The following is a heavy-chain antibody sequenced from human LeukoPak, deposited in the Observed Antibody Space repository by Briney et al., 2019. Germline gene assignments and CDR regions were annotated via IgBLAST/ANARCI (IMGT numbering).Heavy chain of an antibody. J-gene: IGHJ4*02. D-gene: IGHD3-22*01. CDR3: AKGETYYDSGGFFDY. V-gene: IGHV3-30*18. CDR2: ISYDGSNK. Sequence: HPGGSLRLSCGASGFTFSSYGMHWVRQAPGKGLEWVAVISYDGSNKYYADSVEGRFTISRDNSKNTLYLQMNSLRAEDTAVYYCAKGETYYDSGGFFDYWGQGTLVTVSS. CDR1: GFTFSSYG.